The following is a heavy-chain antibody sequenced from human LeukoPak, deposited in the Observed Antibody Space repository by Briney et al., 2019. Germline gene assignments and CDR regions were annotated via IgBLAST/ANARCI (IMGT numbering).Heavy chain of an antibody. Sequence: GGSLRLSCAASGFTFSTYGMCWVRQAPGKGLECVSTINGPGRGTYYADSVRGRFTISRDNSKNTLYLQMNSLRAEDTAIYYCARDREWLRPQDYWGQGTLVTVSS. CDR2: INGPGRGT. CDR1: GFTFSTYG. V-gene: IGHV3-23*01. J-gene: IGHJ4*02. CDR3: ARDREWLRPQDY. D-gene: IGHD5-12*01.